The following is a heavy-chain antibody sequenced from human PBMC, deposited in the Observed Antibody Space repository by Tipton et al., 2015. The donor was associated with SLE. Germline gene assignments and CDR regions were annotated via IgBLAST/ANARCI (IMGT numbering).Heavy chain of an antibody. D-gene: IGHD3-10*01. J-gene: IGHJ3*02. CDR3: ARDRGFGFGDAFDI. Sequence: QLVQSGAEVKKPGAPVKVSWKASGYTFTSYGISWVRQAPGQGLEWMGWISAYHGNTNYAQKLQGRVTMTPDTSTSTAYMELRSLRSDDTAVYYCARDRGFGFGDAFDIWGQGTMVPASS. V-gene: IGHV1-18*01. CDR1: GYTFTSYG. CDR2: ISAYHGNT.